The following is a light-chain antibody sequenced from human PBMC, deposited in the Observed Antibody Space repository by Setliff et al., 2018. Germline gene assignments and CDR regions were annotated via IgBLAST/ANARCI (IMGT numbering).Light chain of an antibody. V-gene: IGLV1-44*01. CDR2: SNN. CDR1: SGNIASNY. CDR3: AAWDDSLNGHV. Sequence: LTQPHSVSESPGKTVTISCTCSSGNIASNYVHWYQQLPGTAPKLLIYSNNQRPSGVPDRFSGSESGTSASLAISGLQSEDEADYYCAAWDDSLNGHVFGTGTKVTV. J-gene: IGLJ1*01.